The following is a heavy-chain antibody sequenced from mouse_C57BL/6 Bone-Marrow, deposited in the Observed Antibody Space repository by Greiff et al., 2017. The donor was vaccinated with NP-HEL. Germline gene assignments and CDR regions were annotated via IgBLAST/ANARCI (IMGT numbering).Heavy chain of an antibody. J-gene: IGHJ3*01. CDR1: GYTFTSYW. V-gene: IGHV1-5*01. Sequence: EVQLQQSGTVLVRPGASVKMSCKTSGYTFTSYWMHWVKQRPGQGLEWIGAIYPGNSDTSYNQKFKGKAKLTAVTSASTAYMELSSLTNEDSAVYFCTRGRYLATVVATRAYWGQGTLVTVSA. CDR2: IYPGNSDT. D-gene: IGHD1-1*01. CDR3: TRGRYLATVVATRAY.